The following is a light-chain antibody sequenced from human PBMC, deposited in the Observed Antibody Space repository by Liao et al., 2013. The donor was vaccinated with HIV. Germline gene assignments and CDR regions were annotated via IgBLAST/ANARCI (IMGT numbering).Light chain of an antibody. CDR2: QDR. V-gene: IGLV3-1*01. J-gene: IGLJ1*01. CDR3: QTWDIGTGV. Sequence: SYELTQPPSVSVSPGQTARITCSGDALPKQYAYWYQQKPGQSPVLVIYQDRKRPSGIPERFSGSNSGNTATLTIYGAQAMDEADYYCQTWDIGTGVFGTGTKVTV. CDR1: ALPKQY.